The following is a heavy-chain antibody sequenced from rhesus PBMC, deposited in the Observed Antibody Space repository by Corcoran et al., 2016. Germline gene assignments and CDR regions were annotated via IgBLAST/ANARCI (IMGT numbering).Heavy chain of an antibody. J-gene: IGHJ4*01. D-gene: IGHD5-24*01. CDR2: ISNDGGKK. V-gene: IGHV3-54*02. Sequence: EVHLVESGGGLVQPGGSLRLSCVVPGFTFSRYGMHWVRQAPGKGLEWVGVISNDGGKKHYEDSMKDRFTISRDNSKNMLFLQMNNLKLEDTAVYYCAREWVGTSFDYWGQGVLVTVSS. CDR1: GFTFSRYG. CDR3: AREWVGTSFDY.